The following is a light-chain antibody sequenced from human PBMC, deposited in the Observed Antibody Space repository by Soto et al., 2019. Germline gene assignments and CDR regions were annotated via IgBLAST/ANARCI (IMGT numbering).Light chain of an antibody. CDR1: SSNIGTNT. V-gene: IGLV1-44*01. J-gene: IGLJ3*02. Sequence: QSVLTQPPSASGTPGQRVTMSCSGSSSNIGTNTVNWYQQLPGSAPKLLLYSGNQRPSGVPDRFSGSKSGTSASLAISGLQSEDEADYYCAAWDSSLNGWLFGGGTKLTVL. CDR2: SGN. CDR3: AAWDSSLNGWL.